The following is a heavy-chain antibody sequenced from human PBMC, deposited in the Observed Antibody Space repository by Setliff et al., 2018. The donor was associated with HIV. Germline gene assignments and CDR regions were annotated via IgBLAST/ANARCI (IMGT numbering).Heavy chain of an antibody. CDR3: ARSLVPSGYYYGRHAFDI. D-gene: IGHD3-22*01. Sequence: PSETLSLTCSVSGASIRGHYWSWIRQSPGKGLEWIGNIYYSGNTNYNPSFKSRVTISVDTSKNQFSLRENSVTAADTAVYYCARSLVPSGYYYGRHAFDIWGQGTKVTVSS. CDR1: GASIRGHY. J-gene: IGHJ3*02. V-gene: IGHV4-59*08. CDR2: IYYSGNT.